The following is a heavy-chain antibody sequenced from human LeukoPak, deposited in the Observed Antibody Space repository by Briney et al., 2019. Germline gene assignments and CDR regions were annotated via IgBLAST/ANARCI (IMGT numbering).Heavy chain of an antibody. D-gene: IGHD2/OR15-2a*01. Sequence: GASVKVSCKVSGYTLTELSMHWVRQAPGKGLEWMGGFDPEDGETIYAQKFQGRVTMTTDTSTSTAYMELRSLRSDDTAVYYCARGGTTLDAFDIWGQGTMVTVSS. CDR2: FDPEDGET. J-gene: IGHJ3*02. V-gene: IGHV1-24*01. CDR1: GYTLTELS. CDR3: ARGGTTLDAFDI.